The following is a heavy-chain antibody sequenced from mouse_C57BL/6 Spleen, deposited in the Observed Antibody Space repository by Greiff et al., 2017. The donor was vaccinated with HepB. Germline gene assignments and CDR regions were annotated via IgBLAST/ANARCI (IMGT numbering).Heavy chain of an antibody. D-gene: IGHD2-3*01. CDR3: ARRWLLHPSWFAY. V-gene: IGHV1-26*01. J-gene: IGHJ3*01. Sequence: VQLQQSGPELVKPGASVKISCKASGYTFTDYYMNWVKQSHGKSLEWIGDINPNNGGTSYNQKFKGKATLTVDKSSSTAYMELRSLTSEDSAVYYCARRWLLHPSWFAYWGQGTLVTVSA. CDR1: GYTFTDYY. CDR2: INPNNGGT.